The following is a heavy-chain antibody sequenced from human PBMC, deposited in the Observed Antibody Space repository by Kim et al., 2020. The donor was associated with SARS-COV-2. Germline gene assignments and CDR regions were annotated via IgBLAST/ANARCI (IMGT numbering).Heavy chain of an antibody. CDR1: GGSFSGYY. D-gene: IGHD6-19*01. V-gene: IGHV4-34*01. Sequence: SETLSLTCAVYGGSFSGYYWSWIRQPPGKGLEWIGEINHSGSTNYNPSLKSRVTISVDTSKNQFSLKLSSVTAADTAVYYCARATRQWLVNYYYYMDVWG. CDR2: INHSGST. J-gene: IGHJ6*03. CDR3: ARATRQWLVNYYYYMDV.